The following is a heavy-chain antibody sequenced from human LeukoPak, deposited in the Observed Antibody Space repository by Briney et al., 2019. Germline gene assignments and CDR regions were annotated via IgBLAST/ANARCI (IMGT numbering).Heavy chain of an antibody. V-gene: IGHV4-59*01. CDR2: IYYSGNT. CDR3: ARHGRGYYNFDY. J-gene: IGHJ4*02. D-gene: IGHD5-18*01. CDR1: GGSISNYY. Sequence: SETLSVTCTVPGGSISNYYWSWIWQPPRKGLCWIGFIYYSGNTNCSPSIKSRVTISVDTSKNQFSLKLTSVTAADTAVYYCARHGRGYYNFDYWGQGTLVTVSS.